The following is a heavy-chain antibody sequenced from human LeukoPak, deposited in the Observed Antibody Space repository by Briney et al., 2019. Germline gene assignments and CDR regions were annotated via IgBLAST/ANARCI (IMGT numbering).Heavy chain of an antibody. CDR1: GFTFSSYA. CDR3: AKERRYFDWLLSSSALDY. CDR2: ISGSGGST. Sequence: GGSLRLSCAASGFTFSSYAMSWVRQAPGKGLEWVSAISGSGGSTYYADSVKGRFTISRDNSKNTLYLQMNSLRAEDTAVYSCAKERRYFDWLLSSSALDYWGQGTLVTVSS. D-gene: IGHD3-9*01. V-gene: IGHV3-23*01. J-gene: IGHJ4*02.